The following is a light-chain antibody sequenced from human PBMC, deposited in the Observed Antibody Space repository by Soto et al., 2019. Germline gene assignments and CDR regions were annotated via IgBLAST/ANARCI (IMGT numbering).Light chain of an antibody. CDR1: TSNIGSNT. V-gene: IGLV1-44*01. J-gene: IGLJ2*01. CDR2: SNN. Sequence: QSVLTQPPSASGTPGQRVTISCSGSTSNIGSNTVNWYQQLPGTAPKLLIHSNNQWPSGVPDRFSGSKSGTSASLAISGLQSEDEAHYYCAAWDDSLNGVVFGGGTKVTVL. CDR3: AAWDDSLNGVV.